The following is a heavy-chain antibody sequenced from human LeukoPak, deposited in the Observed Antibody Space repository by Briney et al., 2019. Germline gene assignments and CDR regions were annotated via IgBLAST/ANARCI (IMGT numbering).Heavy chain of an antibody. Sequence: GGSLRLSCAASGFTFSSYGMHWVRQAPGKGLEWVAFIRYDGSNKYYADSVKGRFTISRDNSKNTLYRQMNSLRAEDTAVYYCAKVSGSYLPNFDYWGQGTQVTVS. J-gene: IGHJ4*02. V-gene: IGHV3-30*02. CDR1: GFTFSSYG. CDR3: AKVSGSYLPNFDY. D-gene: IGHD2-15*01. CDR2: IRYDGSNK.